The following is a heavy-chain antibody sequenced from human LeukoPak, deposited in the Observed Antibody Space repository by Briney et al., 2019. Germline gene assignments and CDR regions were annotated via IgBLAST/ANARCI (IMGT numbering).Heavy chain of an antibody. CDR3: AREIVADPGWFDP. Sequence: PGGSLRLSCAASGFTFSSYEFNWVRQAPGKGLEWVSHIDSRGREYYTGSVKGRFTISRDNAKNSVYLQMNGLRAEDTATYYCAREIVADPGWFDPWGQGTLVTVSA. J-gene: IGHJ5*02. CDR2: IDSRGRE. V-gene: IGHV3-48*03. CDR1: GFTFSSYE. D-gene: IGHD5-12*01.